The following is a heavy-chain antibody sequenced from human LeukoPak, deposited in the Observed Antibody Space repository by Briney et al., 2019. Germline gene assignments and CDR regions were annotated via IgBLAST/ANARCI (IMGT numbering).Heavy chain of an antibody. V-gene: IGHV3-7*03. CDR3: ARGSYYYGSGSYYESHYFDY. CDR1: GFTFSSYW. CDR2: IKQDGSEK. J-gene: IGHJ4*02. Sequence: PGGSLRLSCAASGFTFSSYWMSWVRQAPGKGLEWVANIKQDGSEKYYVDSVKGRYTISRDNAKNSLYLQMNSLRAEDTAVYYCARGSYYYGSGSYYESHYFDYWGQGTLVTVSS. D-gene: IGHD3-10*01.